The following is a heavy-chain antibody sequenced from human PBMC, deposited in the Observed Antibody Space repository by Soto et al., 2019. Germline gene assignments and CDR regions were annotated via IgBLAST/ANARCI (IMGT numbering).Heavy chain of an antibody. D-gene: IGHD7-27*01. CDR3: AREVPNWGGVLDV. J-gene: IGHJ6*02. Sequence: HEQLMESGGGVVQPGRSLRVSCVASGFTFSNHVIHWVRQAPGKGREWVAAISKDGDWPHYTDSVKGRLTISRDNSKKPVSLPMDTPRGENTAVYYCAREVPNWGGVLDVWGQGTTVTVSS. CDR2: ISKDGDWP. CDR1: GFTFSNHV. V-gene: IGHV3-30-3*01.